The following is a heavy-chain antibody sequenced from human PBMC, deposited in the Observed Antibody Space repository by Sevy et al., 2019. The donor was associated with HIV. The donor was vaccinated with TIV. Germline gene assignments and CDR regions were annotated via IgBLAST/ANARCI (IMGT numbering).Heavy chain of an antibody. J-gene: IGHJ6*02. Sequence: ASVKVSCKASGYTFTSYAMNWVRQAPGQGLEWMGWINTNTGNPTYAQGFTGRFVFSLDTSVSTAYLQISSLKAEDTAGYYCARVRGYCSGGSCLPVYYYYGMDVWGQGTTVTVSS. CDR3: ARVRGYCSGGSCLPVYYYYGMDV. CDR1: GYTFTSYA. D-gene: IGHD2-15*01. CDR2: INTNTGNP. V-gene: IGHV7-4-1*02.